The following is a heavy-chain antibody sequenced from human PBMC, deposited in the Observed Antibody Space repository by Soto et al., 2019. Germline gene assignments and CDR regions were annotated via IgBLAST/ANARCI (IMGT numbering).Heavy chain of an antibody. CDR1: GFPFRSHV. J-gene: IGHJ4*02. Sequence: QVQLVESGGGVVHPGRSLRLSCAASGFPFRSHVMHWVRQAPGKGLEWVAVLSYDGNNKHYADSVKGRFSISRDNSKNTLYLQLNSLRAEDTAVYYCVKDLATNYYDSSGYYIDWGQGTLVTVSS. CDR3: VKDLATNYYDSSGYYID. CDR2: LSYDGNNK. D-gene: IGHD3-22*01. V-gene: IGHV3-30*18.